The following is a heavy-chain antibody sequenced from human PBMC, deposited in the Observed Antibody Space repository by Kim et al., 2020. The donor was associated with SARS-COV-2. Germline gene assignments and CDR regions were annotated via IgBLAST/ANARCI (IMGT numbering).Heavy chain of an antibody. CDR1: GGSISSYY. V-gene: IGHV4-4*07. Sequence: SETLSLTCTVSGGSISSYYWSWIRQPAGKGLEWIGRIYTSGSTNYNPSLKSRVTMSVDTSKKQFSLKLSSVTAADTAVYYCARVQGYQLLYNWFDPWGQGTLVTVSS. CDR2: IYTSGST. D-gene: IGHD2-2*01. CDR3: ARVQGYQLLYNWFDP. J-gene: IGHJ5*02.